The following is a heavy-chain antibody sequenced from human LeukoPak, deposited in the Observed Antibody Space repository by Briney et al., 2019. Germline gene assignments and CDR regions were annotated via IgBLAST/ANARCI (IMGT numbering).Heavy chain of an antibody. CDR3: AREEGSSSLPFDY. CDR1: GYPISSGYY. CDR2: IYHSGST. D-gene: IGHD6-6*01. V-gene: IGHV4-38-2*02. Sequence: SETLPLTCTVSGYPISSGYYWGWIRQPPGKGLEWIGSIYHSGSTYYNPSLKSRVTISVDTSKNQFSLKLSSVTAADTAVYYCAREEGSSSLPFDYWGQGTLVTVSS. J-gene: IGHJ4*02.